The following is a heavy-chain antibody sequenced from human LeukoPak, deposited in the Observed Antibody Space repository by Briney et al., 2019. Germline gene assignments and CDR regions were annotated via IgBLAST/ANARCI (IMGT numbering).Heavy chain of an antibody. CDR2: IYYSGTT. Sequence: SETLSLTCTVCGDAISGYYWGWIRQPPGKGLEWIGYIYYSGTTNYNPSLKSRVTISVDMSKNQFSLNLRSVTAADTAVYYCVKVGTGTVDYWGQGTLVTASS. CDR1: GDAISGYY. J-gene: IGHJ4*02. D-gene: IGHD1-1*01. CDR3: VKVGTGTVDY. V-gene: IGHV4-59*01.